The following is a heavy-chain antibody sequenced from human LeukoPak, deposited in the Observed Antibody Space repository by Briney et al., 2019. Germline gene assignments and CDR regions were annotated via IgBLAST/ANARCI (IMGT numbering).Heavy chain of an antibody. Sequence: GGSLRLSCAASGFTFKLYWMHWVRQVPGKRPVWVSRINDDGSNTVYADSVRGRFTISRDDAKNTVYLQMNNLRAEDTAVYHCVRGGPSTWSWGQGTLVTVSS. V-gene: IGHV3-74*01. J-gene: IGHJ5*02. CDR3: VRGGPSTWS. CDR2: INDDGSNT. CDR1: GFTFKLYW. D-gene: IGHD2-15*01.